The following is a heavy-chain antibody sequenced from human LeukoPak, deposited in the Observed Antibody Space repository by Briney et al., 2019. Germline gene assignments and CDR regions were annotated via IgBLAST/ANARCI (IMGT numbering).Heavy chain of an antibody. CDR1: GFTFSSYD. CDR3: ARGKTLYYDSSGYPLPYFDY. V-gene: IGHV3-13*01. D-gene: IGHD3-22*01. Sequence: GGSLRLSCAASGFTFSSYDMHWVRQATGKGLEWVSAIGTAGDTYYPGSVKGRFTISRENAKNSLYLQMNSLRAGDTAVYYCARGKTLYYDSSGYPLPYFDYWGQGTLVTASS. CDR2: IGTAGDT. J-gene: IGHJ4*02.